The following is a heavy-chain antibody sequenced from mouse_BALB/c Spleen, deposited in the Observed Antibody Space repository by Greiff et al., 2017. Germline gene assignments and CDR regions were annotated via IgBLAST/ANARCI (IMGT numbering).Heavy chain of an antibody. J-gene: IGHJ3*01. V-gene: IGHV3-2*02. D-gene: IGHD2-14*01. CDR3: ARDYYRYSWFAY. CDR2: ISYSGST. CDR1: GYSITSDYA. Sequence: EVQLQESGPGLVKPSQSLSLTCTVTGYSITSDYAWNWIRQFPGNKLEWMGYISYSGSTSYNPSLKSRISITRDTSKNQFFLQLNSVTTEDTATYYCARDYYRYSWFAYWGQGTLVTVSA.